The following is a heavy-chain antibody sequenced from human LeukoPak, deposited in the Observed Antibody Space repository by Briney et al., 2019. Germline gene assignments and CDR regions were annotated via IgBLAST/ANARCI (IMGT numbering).Heavy chain of an antibody. Sequence: SETLSLTCTVSGGSISSGDYYWSWIRQPPGKGLEWIGYGYYSGSTYYNPSLKSRVTISVDTSKNQFSLKLSSVTAADTAVYYCARGLSDWYFDYWGQGTLVTLSS. J-gene: IGHJ4*02. CDR1: GGSISSGDYY. D-gene: IGHD2-21*02. V-gene: IGHV4-30-4*01. CDR2: GYYSGST. CDR3: ARGLSDWYFDY.